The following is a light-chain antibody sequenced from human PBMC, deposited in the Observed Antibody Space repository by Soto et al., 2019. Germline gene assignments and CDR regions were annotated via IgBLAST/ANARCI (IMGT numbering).Light chain of an antibody. J-gene: IGKJ1*01. CDR1: QSISSY. CDR2: DAS. V-gene: IGKV1-5*01. Sequence: IHMTQSPSSLSASVGDRVTITCRASQSISSYLNWYQQKPGKAPKLLIYDASSLESGVPSRFSGSASGTQSTLTITSLKPDDFATDYCQQYNTYLTFGQGTKVDIK. CDR3: QQYNTYLT.